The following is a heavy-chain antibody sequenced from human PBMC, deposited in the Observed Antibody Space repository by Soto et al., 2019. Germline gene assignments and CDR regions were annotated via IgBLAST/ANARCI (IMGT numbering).Heavy chain of an antibody. CDR3: VTEASLRENWLLDV. CDR2: TYYRSRWQT. V-gene: IGHV6-1*01. Sequence: SQTLSLTCAISGDSVSTNDATWDWMRQSPSRGLEWLGRTYYRSRWQTDYAVCVKSRISIDRDPSNNQVSPQLNCVTPEDTAVSAAVTEASLRENWLLDV. J-gene: IGHJ6*01. CDR1: GDSVSTNDAT. D-gene: IGHD1-1*01.